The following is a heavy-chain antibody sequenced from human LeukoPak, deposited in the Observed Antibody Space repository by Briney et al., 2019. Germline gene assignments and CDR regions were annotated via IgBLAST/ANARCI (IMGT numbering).Heavy chain of an antibody. J-gene: IGHJ4*02. Sequence: SETLSLTCTISGGSVTSETYSWNWVRQRPGKGLEWIGKILYSGSTDYNPSLKSRVTISVGPSENQFSLRLTSVTAADTAVYYCARRFDSWGQGTLVTVSS. CDR1: GGSVTSETYS. CDR3: ARRFDS. V-gene: IGHV4-61*01. CDR2: ILYSGST.